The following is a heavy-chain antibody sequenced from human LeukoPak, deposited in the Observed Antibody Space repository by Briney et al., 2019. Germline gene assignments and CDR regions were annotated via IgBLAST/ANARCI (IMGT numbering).Heavy chain of an antibody. Sequence: ASVKVSCKASGGAFSSYAISWVRQAPGQGLEWMGGIIPIFGTANYAQKFQGRVTITADESTGTAYMELSSLRSEDTAVYYCARAQTGYCSSTSCYVFDYWGQGTLVTVSS. CDR1: GGAFSSYA. D-gene: IGHD2-2*03. V-gene: IGHV1-69*13. J-gene: IGHJ4*02. CDR3: ARAQTGYCSSTSCYVFDY. CDR2: IIPIFGTA.